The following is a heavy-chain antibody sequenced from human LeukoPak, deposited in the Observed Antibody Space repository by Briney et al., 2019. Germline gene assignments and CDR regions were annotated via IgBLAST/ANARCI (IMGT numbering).Heavy chain of an antibody. V-gene: IGHV3-74*01. CDR3: ARAPSEIGGYYPEYFRH. D-gene: IGHD3-22*01. J-gene: IGHJ1*01. CDR1: GFTFSSYW. Sequence: GGSLRLSCAASGFTFSSYWMHWVRQAPGRGLVWVSRIKSDGSTRYADSVKGRFTISRDNAKNTVSLQMNSLRAEDTGVYYCARAPSEIGGYYPEYFRHWGQATLVTVSP. CDR2: IKSDGST.